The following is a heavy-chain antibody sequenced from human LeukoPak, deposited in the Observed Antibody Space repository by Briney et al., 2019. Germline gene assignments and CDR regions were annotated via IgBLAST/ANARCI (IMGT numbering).Heavy chain of an antibody. CDR2: IISNENSA. V-gene: IGHV3-74*01. D-gene: IGHD6-13*01. J-gene: IGHJ3*02. CDR1: GFTLSSNW. CDR3: VRGGIASAFDI. Sequence: GGSLRLSCAASGFTLSSNWMHWVRQAPGKGLVWVSRIISNENSATYADSVKGRFTISRDNAKNTLYLQMNSLRAEDTAVYYCVRGGIASAFDIWGQGTMVTVSS.